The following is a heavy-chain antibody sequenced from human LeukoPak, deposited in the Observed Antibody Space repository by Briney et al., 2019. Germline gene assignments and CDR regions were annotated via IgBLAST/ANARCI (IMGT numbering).Heavy chain of an antibody. D-gene: IGHD6-13*01. CDR1: GFTFSSYA. CDR3: AKGKGPVAAAGTGSDY. J-gene: IGHJ4*02. CDR2: ISGSGGST. V-gene: IGHV3-23*01. Sequence: GGSLRLSCAASGFTFSSYAMSWVRQAPGKGLECVSAISGSGGSTYYADSGKGRFTISRDNSKNTLYLQMNSLRAEDTAVYYCAKGKGPVAAAGTGSDYWGQGTLVTVSS.